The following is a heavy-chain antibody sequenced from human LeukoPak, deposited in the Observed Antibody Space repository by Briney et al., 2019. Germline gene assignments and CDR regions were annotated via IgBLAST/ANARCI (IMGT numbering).Heavy chain of an antibody. J-gene: IGHJ3*02. CDR2: IIPIFGTA. CDR1: GGTFSSYA. V-gene: IGHV1-69*01. CDR3: AKADGYNALGAFDI. Sequence: GASVKVSCKASGGTFSSYAISWVRQAPGQGLEWMGGIIPIFGTANYAQKFQGRVTITADESTSTAYMELSSLRSEDTAVYYCAKADGYNALGAFDIWGQGTMVTVSS. D-gene: IGHD5-24*01.